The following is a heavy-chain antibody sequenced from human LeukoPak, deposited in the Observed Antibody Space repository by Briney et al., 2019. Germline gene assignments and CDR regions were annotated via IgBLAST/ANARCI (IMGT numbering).Heavy chain of an antibody. D-gene: IGHD5-18*01. Sequence: GGSLRLSCAASGFTFSSYSMNWVRQAPGKGLEWVSSISSSSSYIYYADSVKGRFTISRDNARNSLHLHMTSLRAEDTAVYYCARALGYSSGYYFDYWGQGTLVTVSS. CDR3: ARALGYSSGYYFDY. CDR1: GFTFSSYS. CDR2: ISSSSSYI. J-gene: IGHJ4*02. V-gene: IGHV3-21*04.